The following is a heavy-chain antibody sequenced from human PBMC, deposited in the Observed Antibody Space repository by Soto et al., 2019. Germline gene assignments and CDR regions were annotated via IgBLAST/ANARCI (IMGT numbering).Heavy chain of an antibody. CDR3: AKVANVGVVVEYFDH. D-gene: IGHD3-3*01. J-gene: IGHJ4*02. V-gene: IGHV3-23*01. Sequence: EVQLLESGGGLVQPGGSLRLSCGSSGFNFANYGMGWVHQAPGKGLEWVSGISSTGRRTYYGDSVKGRFTISRDNSKNTVDLQINSLRAEDTAVYYCAKVANVGVVVEYFDHWGQGSLVTVSS. CDR2: ISSTGRRT. CDR1: GFNFANYG.